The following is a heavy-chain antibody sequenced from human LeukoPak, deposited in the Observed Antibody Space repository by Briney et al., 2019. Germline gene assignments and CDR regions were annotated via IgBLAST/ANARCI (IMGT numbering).Heavy chain of an antibody. J-gene: IGHJ4*02. V-gene: IGHV3-43*02. CDR2: ISGEGSST. CDR1: GFTFDDDA. Sequence: GGSLRLSCAASGFTFDDDAMHWVRQAPGKGLEWVSLISGEGSSTYYADSVEGRFTISRDNSKNSLYLQMSSLRTEDTAFYYCTQDIQAFYASGSWGQGTLVTVSS. D-gene: IGHD3-10*01. CDR3: TQDIQAFYASGS.